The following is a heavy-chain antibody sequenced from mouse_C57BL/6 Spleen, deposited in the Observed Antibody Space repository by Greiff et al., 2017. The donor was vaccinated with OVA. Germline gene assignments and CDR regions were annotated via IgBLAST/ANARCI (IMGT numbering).Heavy chain of an antibody. Sequence: QVQLQQPGAELVRPGTSVKLSCKASGYTFTSYWMHWVKQRPGQGLEWIGVIDPSDSYTNYNQKFKGKATLTVDKSSSTAYMQLSSLTSEDAAVYYCRREGYEGCAYWGQGTLVTVSA. CDR2: IDPSDSYT. D-gene: IGHD2-3*01. CDR3: RREGYEGCAY. J-gene: IGHJ3*01. V-gene: IGHV1-59*01. CDR1: GYTFTSYW.